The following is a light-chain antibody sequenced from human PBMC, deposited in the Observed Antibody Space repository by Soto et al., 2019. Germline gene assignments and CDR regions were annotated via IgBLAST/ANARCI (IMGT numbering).Light chain of an antibody. J-gene: IGKJ1*01. CDR1: QGIGDT. V-gene: IGKV3-15*01. CDR2: DTS. CDR3: QHYGASPWT. Sequence: DIVLTQSPATRSVSPWEGATLPCRASQGIGDTLAWYQQKPGQTPRLLIYDTSIRATGVPARFSGSRSGAEFTLTISSLQSEDFAVYYCQHYGASPWTFGQGTKVDI.